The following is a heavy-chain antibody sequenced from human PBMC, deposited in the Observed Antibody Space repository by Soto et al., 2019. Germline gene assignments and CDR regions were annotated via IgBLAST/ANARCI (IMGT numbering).Heavy chain of an antibody. Sequence: EVQLVETGGGLIQPGGSLRLSCAASGFTVSSNYMSWVRQAPGKGLEWVSVIYSGGSTYYADSVKGRFTISRDNSKNTLYLQMNSLRAADTAVYYCARDAGVATGGIYWGQGTLVTVSS. D-gene: IGHD1-26*01. CDR2: IYSGGST. CDR1: GFTVSSNY. CDR3: ARDAGVATGGIY. V-gene: IGHV3-53*02. J-gene: IGHJ4*02.